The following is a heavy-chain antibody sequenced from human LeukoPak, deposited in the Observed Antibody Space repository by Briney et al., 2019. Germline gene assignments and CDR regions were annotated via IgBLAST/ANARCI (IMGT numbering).Heavy chain of an antibody. V-gene: IGHV3-15*01. Sequence: TGASLRLSCASSGFIFRDAWMTWVRQAPGKGLEWVGRFKRKTDGGTTDYAAPVKDRFTISRDDSQNTLYLQINSLKPEDTAVYYCTSKTITPGYWGQGTLVSVSS. D-gene: IGHD5-24*01. J-gene: IGHJ4*02. CDR1: GFIFRDAW. CDR2: FKRKTDGGTT. CDR3: TSKTITPGY.